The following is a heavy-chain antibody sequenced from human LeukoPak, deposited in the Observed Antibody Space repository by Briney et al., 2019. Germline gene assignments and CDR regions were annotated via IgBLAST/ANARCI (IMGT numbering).Heavy chain of an antibody. Sequence: PGGSLRLSCAASGFTFSSYSINWFRQAPGKGLEWVSSISSSSSYIYYADSVKGRFTISRDNAKNSLYLQMNSLRAEDTAVYYCARDPFNYYGSGSQKDYWGQGTLVTVSS. CDR1: GFTFSSYS. CDR3: ARDPFNYYGSGSQKDY. CDR2: ISSSSSYI. V-gene: IGHV3-21*01. D-gene: IGHD3-10*01. J-gene: IGHJ4*02.